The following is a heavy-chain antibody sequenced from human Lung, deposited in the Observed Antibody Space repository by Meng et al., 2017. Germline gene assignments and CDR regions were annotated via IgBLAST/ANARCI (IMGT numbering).Heavy chain of an antibody. Sequence: GRLQESGPGLWNPSQPLSLTCTVSGGSISSGGYYWSWIRQHPGKGLEWIGYIYYSGSTYYNPSLKSRVTISVDTSKNQFSLKLSSVTAADTAVYYCARETEYYDSSGYSVESYYFDYWGQGTLVTVSS. CDR1: GGSISSGGYY. V-gene: IGHV4-31*03. D-gene: IGHD3-22*01. J-gene: IGHJ4*02. CDR2: IYYSGST. CDR3: ARETEYYDSSGYSVESYYFDY.